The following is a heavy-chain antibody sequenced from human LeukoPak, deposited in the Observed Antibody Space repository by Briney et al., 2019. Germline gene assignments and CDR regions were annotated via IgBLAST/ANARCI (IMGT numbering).Heavy chain of an antibody. J-gene: IGHJ4*02. CDR1: GFSFRRYS. CDR2: TSDDGGKA. V-gene: IGHV3-30*04. D-gene: IGHD3-16*01. CDR3: TRDYAHGSYDY. Sequence: PGRSLRLSCAASGFSFRRYSMHWVRQALGKGLEWVAYTSDDGGKAIYADSVKGRVTISRDNSDNTLFLEMNGLRDDDTGVYYCTRDYAHGSYDYWGQGTLVTVSS.